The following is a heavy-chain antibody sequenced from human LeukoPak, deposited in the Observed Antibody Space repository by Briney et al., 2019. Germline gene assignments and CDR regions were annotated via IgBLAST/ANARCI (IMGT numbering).Heavy chain of an antibody. CDR1: GDSISSNYW. V-gene: IGHV4-4*02. CDR3: ARGGNYWPQWWFDP. Sequence: SETLSLTCAVSGDSISSNYWWSWVRQSPGKGLEWIGEILQSGSTNYNPSLRSRVTISVDTSKNQFSLKLSSVTAADTAVYYCARGGNYWPQWWFDPWGRGTLVSVSS. CDR2: ILQSGST. D-gene: IGHD1-26*01. J-gene: IGHJ5*02.